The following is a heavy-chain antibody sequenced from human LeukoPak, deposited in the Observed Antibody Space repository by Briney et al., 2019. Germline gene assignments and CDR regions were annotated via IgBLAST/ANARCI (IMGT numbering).Heavy chain of an antibody. CDR2: IYYSGST. CDR1: GGSISSGGYY. Sequence: SETLSLTCTVSGGSISSGGYYWSWIRQHPGKGLEWIGYIYYSGSTYYNPSLKSRVTISVDTSKIQFSLKLSSVTAADTAVYYCARVRGLRYFDWLLPHGGYYFDYWGQGTLVTVSS. D-gene: IGHD3-9*01. V-gene: IGHV4-31*03. CDR3: ARVRGLRYFDWLLPHGGYYFDY. J-gene: IGHJ4*02.